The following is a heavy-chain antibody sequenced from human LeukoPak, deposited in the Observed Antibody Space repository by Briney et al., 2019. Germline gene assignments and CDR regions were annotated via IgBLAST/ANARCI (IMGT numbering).Heavy chain of an antibody. CDR1: GGSFSGYY. V-gene: IGHV4-59*01. CDR2: IYSSGST. CDR3: AIRLLGVYYFDY. J-gene: IGHJ4*02. Sequence: PSETLSLTCAVYGGSFSGYYWSWIRQPPGKGLEWIGYIYSSGSTNYNPSLKSRVTISVDTSKNQFSLKLSSVTAADTAVYYCAIRLLGVYYFDYWGQGTLVTVSS. D-gene: IGHD2-8*02.